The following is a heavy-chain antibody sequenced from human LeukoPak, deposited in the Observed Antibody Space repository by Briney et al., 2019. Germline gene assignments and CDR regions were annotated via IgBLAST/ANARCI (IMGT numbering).Heavy chain of an antibody. D-gene: IGHD6-19*01. V-gene: IGHV1-18*01. CDR3: ARDVSSGWVTHDAFDI. Sequence: GASVKVSCKASGYTFTSYGISWVRQAPGQGLEWMGCISAYNGNTNYAQKLQGRVTMTTDTSTSTAYMELRSLRSDDTAVYYCARDVSSGWVTHDAFDIWGQGTMVTVSS. CDR1: GYTFTSYG. CDR2: ISAYNGNT. J-gene: IGHJ3*02.